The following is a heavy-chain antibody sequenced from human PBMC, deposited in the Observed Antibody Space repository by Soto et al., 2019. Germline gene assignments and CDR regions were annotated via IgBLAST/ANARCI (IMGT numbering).Heavy chain of an antibody. D-gene: IGHD3-16*01. Sequence: QLQLQESGPGLVKPSETLSLTCTVSGGSISSSSYYWGWIRQPPGKGLEWIGSIYYSGYTYYNPSLKSRVTISVDTSKSQFSLKLSSVTDADTAVYYCARHNGPLYVGYYYDMDVWGQGTTVTVSS. CDR2: IYYSGYT. CDR1: GGSISSSSYY. CDR3: ARHNGPLYVGYYYDMDV. J-gene: IGHJ6*02. V-gene: IGHV4-39*01.